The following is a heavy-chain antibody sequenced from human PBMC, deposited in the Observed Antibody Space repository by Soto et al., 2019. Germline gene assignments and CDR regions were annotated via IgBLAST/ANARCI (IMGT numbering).Heavy chain of an antibody. CDR2: ISGSGGST. J-gene: IGHJ4*02. Sequence: PGGSLRLSCAASGFTFSSYAMSWVRQAPGKGLEWVSAISGSGGSTYYADSVKGRFTISRDNSKNTLYLQMNSLRAEDTAVYYCAKAMQLGPAIVVVPAAMVDYFDYWGQGTLVTVSS. D-gene: IGHD2-2*01. CDR3: AKAMQLGPAIVVVPAAMVDYFDY. V-gene: IGHV3-23*01. CDR1: GFTFSSYA.